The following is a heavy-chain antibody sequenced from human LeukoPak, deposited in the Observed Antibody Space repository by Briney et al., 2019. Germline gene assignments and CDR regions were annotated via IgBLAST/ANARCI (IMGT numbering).Heavy chain of an antibody. CDR1: GFTFSSYA. CDR2: ISYDGSNK. Sequence: GRSLRLSCAASGFTFSSYAMHWVRQAPGKGLEWVAVISYDGSNKYYADSVKGRFTISRDNSKNTLYLQMNSLRAEDTAVYYCGKDLYGDTSHWGQGTLVTVSS. D-gene: IGHD4-17*01. CDR3: GKDLYGDTSH. V-gene: IGHV3-30-3*01. J-gene: IGHJ4*02.